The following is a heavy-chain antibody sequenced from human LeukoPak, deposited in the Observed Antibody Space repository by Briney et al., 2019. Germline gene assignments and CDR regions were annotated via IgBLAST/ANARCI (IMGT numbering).Heavy chain of an antibody. CDR2: INHSGST. V-gene: IGHV4-34*01. CDR1: GGSFSGYY. D-gene: IGHD2-2*01. J-gene: IGHJ4*02. CDR3: ARASSDCSSTSCLDYFDY. Sequence: SETLSLTCAVYGGSFSGYYWSWTRQPPGKGLEWIGEINHSGSTNYNPSLKSRVTISVDTSKNQFSLKLSSVTAADTAVYYCARASSDCSSTSCLDYFDYWGQGTLVTVSS.